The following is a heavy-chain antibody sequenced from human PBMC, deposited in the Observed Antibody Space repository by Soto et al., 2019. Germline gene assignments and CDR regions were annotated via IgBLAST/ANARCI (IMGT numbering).Heavy chain of an antibody. V-gene: IGHV1-69*06. J-gene: IGHJ4*02. Sequence: SVKVSCKASGGTVTNYAINWVRQAPGQGLEWMGGIIPIFGSTNYAQTFQARVTFTADRSTTTVYMELKSLTIEDTAVYYCARSSFDRSGYYVYYFDSWGQGTPVTVSS. D-gene: IGHD3-9*01. CDR2: IIPIFGST. CDR1: GGTVTNYA. CDR3: ARSSFDRSGYYVYYFDS.